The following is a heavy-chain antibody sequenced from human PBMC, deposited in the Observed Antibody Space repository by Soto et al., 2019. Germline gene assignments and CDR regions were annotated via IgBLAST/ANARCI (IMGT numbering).Heavy chain of an antibody. J-gene: IGHJ6*03. CDR1: GGSISSYY. CDR3: AKGYGDYDYYYYYYMDV. Sequence: SETLSLTCTVSGGSISSYYWSWIRQPPGKGLEWIGYIYYSGSTNYNPSLKSRVTISVDTSKNQFSLKLSSVTAADTAVYYCAKGYGDYDYYYYYYMDVWGKGTTVTVSS. D-gene: IGHD4-17*01. CDR2: IYYSGST. V-gene: IGHV4-59*08.